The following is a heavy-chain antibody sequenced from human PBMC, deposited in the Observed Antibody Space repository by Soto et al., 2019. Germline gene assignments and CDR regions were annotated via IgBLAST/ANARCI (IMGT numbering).Heavy chain of an antibody. V-gene: IGHV3-23*01. D-gene: IGHD1-26*01. J-gene: IGHJ4*02. CDR1: GFTFSSYG. CDR3: AKASAPGGTYFPLWF. Sequence: GGSLRFSCAASGFTFSSYGMSWVRQAPGKGLEWVSSISGSGGSTYYADSVKGRFTISRDNSKNTLYLQMSSLRAEDTAVYYCAKASAPGGTYFPLWFWGQGTLVTVSS. CDR2: ISGSGGST.